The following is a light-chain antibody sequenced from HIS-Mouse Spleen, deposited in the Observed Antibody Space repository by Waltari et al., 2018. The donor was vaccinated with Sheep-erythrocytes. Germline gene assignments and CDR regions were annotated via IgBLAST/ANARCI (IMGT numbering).Light chain of an antibody. Sequence: DIQMPQYPSSVSASVGDRVTITCRASHGISGWLAWYQQKPGQAPKLLSYAASSLQSGVPSRCRGDGSEPRFHLTISRLQPEDFATYYCQQANRFPVTFGQGTRLEIK. J-gene: IGKJ5*01. V-gene: IGKV1-12*01. CDR2: AAS. CDR1: HGISGW. CDR3: QQANRFPVT.